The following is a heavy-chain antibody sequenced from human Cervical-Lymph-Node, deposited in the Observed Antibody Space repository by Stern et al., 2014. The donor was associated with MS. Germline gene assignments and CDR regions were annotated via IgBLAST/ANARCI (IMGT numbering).Heavy chain of an antibody. CDR2: IYSDGAT. V-gene: IGHV3-53*01. J-gene: IGHJ4*02. CDR3: ARDATILGAGNYFDY. D-gene: IGHD1-1*01. CDR1: GFSVSSNY. Sequence: VQLVESGGGLIQPGGSLRLSCAASGFSVSSNYMTWVRQAPGKGLEWVSLIYSDGATYYADSVKGRFTISRDDSKNTLYLQMNSLRAEDTAVYYCARDATILGAGNYFDYWGQGTLVTVSS.